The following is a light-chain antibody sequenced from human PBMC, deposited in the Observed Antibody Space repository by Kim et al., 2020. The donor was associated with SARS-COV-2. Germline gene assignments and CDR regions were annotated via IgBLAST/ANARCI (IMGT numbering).Light chain of an antibody. Sequence: WCPGERATLSCRASQCVSSYLAWYQQKPGQAPRLLIYDASNRATGIPARFSGSGSGTDFTLTISSLEPEDFAVYYCQQRSNWPLTFGGGTKVDIK. V-gene: IGKV3-11*01. CDR3: QQRSNWPLT. CDR2: DAS. J-gene: IGKJ4*01. CDR1: QCVSSY.